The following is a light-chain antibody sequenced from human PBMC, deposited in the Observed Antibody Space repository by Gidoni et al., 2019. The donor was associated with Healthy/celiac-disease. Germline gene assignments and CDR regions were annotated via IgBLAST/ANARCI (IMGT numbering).Light chain of an antibody. CDR2: GNS. CDR1: SSNIGAGYD. J-gene: IGLJ3*02. Sequence: QSVLTQPPSVSGAPGQRVTISCPGSSSNIGAGYDVHWYQQLPGTAPKLLIYGNSNRPSGVPDRFSGSKSGTSASLAITGLQAEDEADYYCQSYDSSLSGPWVFGGGTKLTV. V-gene: IGLV1-40*01. CDR3: QSYDSSLSGPWV.